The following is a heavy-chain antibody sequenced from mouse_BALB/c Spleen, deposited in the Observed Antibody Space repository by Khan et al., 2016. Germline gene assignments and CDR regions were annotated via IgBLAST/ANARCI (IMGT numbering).Heavy chain of an antibody. D-gene: IGHD2-1*01. Sequence: QIQLVQSGPELKKPGETVKISCKASGYTFTNYGMNWVKQAPGKGLKWMGWINTYTGEPTYADDFKGRFAFSLETSASTAYLQINIRKSEATATCVGASHSLDGNYVGGAMDYWGQGTSVTVSS. CDR2: INTYTGEP. CDR3: ASHSLDGNYVGGAMDY. J-gene: IGHJ4*01. CDR1: GYTFTNYG. V-gene: IGHV9-3-1*01.